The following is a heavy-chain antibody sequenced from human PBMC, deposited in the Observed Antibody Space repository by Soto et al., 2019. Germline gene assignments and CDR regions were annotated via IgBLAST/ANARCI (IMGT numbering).Heavy chain of an antibody. V-gene: IGHV3-30*18. CDR2: ISYDGTNK. CDR1: GFTFSTYG. J-gene: IGHJ6*02. CDR3: AKDLQSYGDYDYYCYGMVV. Sequence: QVQLVDSGGGEVQPWRSLTISCAASGFTFSTYGMHWVRQTPGKGLEWVAVISYDGTNKFYSDSVKGRFTISRDNFKNPLSLQMNSLRAVDTAVYSCAKDLQSYGDYDYYCYGMVVWGLGTRVTVPS. D-gene: IGHD4-17*01.